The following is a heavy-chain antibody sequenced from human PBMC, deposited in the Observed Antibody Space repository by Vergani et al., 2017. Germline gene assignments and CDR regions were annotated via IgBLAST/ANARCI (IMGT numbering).Heavy chain of an antibody. CDR2: IYYSGST. CDR3: ARTMVRGVVNYYGMDV. J-gene: IGHJ6*02. CDR1: GGSISSYY. V-gene: IGHV4-59*01. D-gene: IGHD3-10*01. Sequence: QVQLQESGPGLVKPSETLSLTCTVSGGSISSYYWSWIWQPPGKGLGWIGYIYYSGSTNYNSSLKSRVTISVDTSKNQFPLKLSSVTAADTAVYYCARTMVRGVVNYYGMDVWGQGTTVTVSS.